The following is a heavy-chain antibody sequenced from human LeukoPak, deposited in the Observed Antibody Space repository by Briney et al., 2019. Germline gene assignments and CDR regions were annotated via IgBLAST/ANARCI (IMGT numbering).Heavy chain of an antibody. V-gene: IGHV1-24*01. Sequence: GASVKVSCKVSGDTLTELSMHWVRQAPGKGLEWMGGFDPEDGETIYAQKFQGRVTMTEDTSTDTAYMELSSLRSEDTAVYYCATDHRLGFYFDYWGQGTLVTVSS. CDR2: FDPEDGET. CDR3: ATDHRLGFYFDY. CDR1: GDTLTELS. J-gene: IGHJ4*02. D-gene: IGHD3-16*01.